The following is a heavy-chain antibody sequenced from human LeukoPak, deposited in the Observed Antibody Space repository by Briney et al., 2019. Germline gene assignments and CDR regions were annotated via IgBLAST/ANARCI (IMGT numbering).Heavy chain of an antibody. CDR2: IKQEESEK. CDR1: GLAFSSYW. V-gene: IGHV3-7*05. CDR3: ARDWDY. Sequence: GGSVRLLCAASGLAFSSYWVSWVPQAPGKGREWVANIKQEESEKYYVDSVKGRFTISRDNAKNSLYLQMNSLRAEDTAVYSCARDWDYWGQGTLVTVSS. J-gene: IGHJ4*02.